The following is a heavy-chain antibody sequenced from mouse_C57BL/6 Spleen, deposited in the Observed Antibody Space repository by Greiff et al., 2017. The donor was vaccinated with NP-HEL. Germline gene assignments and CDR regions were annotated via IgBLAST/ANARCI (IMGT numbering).Heavy chain of an antibody. V-gene: IGHV5-17*01. CDR1: GFTFSDYG. Sequence: DVKLVESGGGLVKPGGSLKLSCAASGFTFSDYGMHWVRQAPEKGLEWVAYISSGSSTIYYADTVKGRFTISRDNAKNTLFLQMTSRRSEDTAMYYCARGTGTNSFDYWGQGTTLTVSS. CDR2: ISSGSSTI. J-gene: IGHJ2*01. CDR3: ARGTGTNSFDY. D-gene: IGHD4-1*01.